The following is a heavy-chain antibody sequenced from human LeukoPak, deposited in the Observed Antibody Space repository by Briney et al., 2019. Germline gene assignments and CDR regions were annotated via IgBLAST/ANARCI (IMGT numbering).Heavy chain of an antibody. CDR2: IYYTGRT. CDR1: GGSISPNY. J-gene: IGHJ3*02. D-gene: IGHD3-22*01. V-gene: IGHV4-59*01. Sequence: SETLSLTCSVSGGSISPNYWTWIRQPPGKGLEWMGFIYYTGRTNYNPSLKSRLTISIDTSKSQFSLKMSSLTAADTAVYYCARLLDYDSSGYPDTFDIWGQGTMVTVSS. CDR3: ARLLDYDSSGYPDTFDI.